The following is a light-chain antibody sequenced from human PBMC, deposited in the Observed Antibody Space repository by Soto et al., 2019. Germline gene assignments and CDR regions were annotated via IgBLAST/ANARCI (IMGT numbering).Light chain of an antibody. V-gene: IGKV4-1*01. J-gene: IGKJ4*01. CDR3: QKYNSAPLT. Sequence: DLVLTQSPDSLAVSLGERATMTCKCSRICLYKSNNKNDLAWYQQKPGQPPQLIIYWASTRESGVPERFSGSGSGTDFTLTISSLQPEDVATYYCQKYNSAPLTFGGGTKV. CDR1: RICLYKSNNKND. CDR2: WAS.